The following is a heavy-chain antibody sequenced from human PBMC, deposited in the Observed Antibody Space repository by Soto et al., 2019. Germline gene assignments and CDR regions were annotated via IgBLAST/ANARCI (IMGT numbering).Heavy chain of an antibody. D-gene: IGHD2-2*01. CDR2: IIPSLGIA. Sequence: QVQLVQSGAEVKKPGSSVKVSCKASGGTFSSYTISWVRQAPGQGLEWMGRIIPSLGIANYAQKFQGRVTITADKATSTAYMELSSLRSEDTAVYYCARGLGYCSSTSCSSAEYFQHWGQGTLVTVSS. V-gene: IGHV1-69*02. J-gene: IGHJ1*01. CDR3: ARGLGYCSSTSCSSAEYFQH. CDR1: GGTFSSYT.